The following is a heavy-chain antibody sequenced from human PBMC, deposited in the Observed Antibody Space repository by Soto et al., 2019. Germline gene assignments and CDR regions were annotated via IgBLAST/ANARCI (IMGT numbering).Heavy chain of an antibody. CDR3: ARNLRKGSPVIRGVDG. Sequence: SETLSLTCTVSGGSISSSSYYWGWIRQPPGKGLEWIGSIYYSGSTYFNSSLESRVAISVDTSKNQFSLKLSSVTAADTAVYYCARNLRKGSPVIRGVDGWGQGTLVTFPS. CDR1: GGSISSSSYY. J-gene: IGHJ5*02. V-gene: IGHV4-39*01. D-gene: IGHD3-10*01. CDR2: IYYSGST.